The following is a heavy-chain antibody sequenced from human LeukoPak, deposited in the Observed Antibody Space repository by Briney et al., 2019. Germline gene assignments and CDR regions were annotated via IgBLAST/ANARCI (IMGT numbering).Heavy chain of an antibody. Sequence: ASVKVSCKASGYTFTNYAMNWVRQAPGQGLEWMGWINTNTGNPTYAQGFTGRFVFSLDTSVSTAYLQISSLKAEDTAVYYCARDNAYSNYEYYFDYWGQGTLVTVSS. J-gene: IGHJ4*02. V-gene: IGHV7-4-1*02. D-gene: IGHD4-11*01. CDR2: INTNTGNP. CDR3: ARDNAYSNYEYYFDY. CDR1: GYTFTNYA.